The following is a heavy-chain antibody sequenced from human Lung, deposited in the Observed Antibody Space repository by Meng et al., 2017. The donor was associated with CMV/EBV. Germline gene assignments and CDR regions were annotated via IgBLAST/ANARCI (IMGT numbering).Heavy chain of an antibody. CDR3: ARDRDPAGDAFDI. CDR2: INWNGGST. CDR1: GFTFDDYG. Sequence: GWSXRLXCAAPGFTFDDYGMSWVRQAQGKGLEWVSGINWNGGSTGYADSVKGRFTISRDNAKNSLYLQMSSLRAEETALYYCARDRDPAGDAFDIWGQGXMVTVSS. V-gene: IGHV3-20*04. D-gene: IGHD2-2*01. J-gene: IGHJ3*02.